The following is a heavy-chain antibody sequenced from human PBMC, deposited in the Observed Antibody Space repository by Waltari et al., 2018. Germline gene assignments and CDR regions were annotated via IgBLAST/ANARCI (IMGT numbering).Heavy chain of an antibody. CDR2: IYYSGST. J-gene: IGHJ4*02. CDR3: ARGLEGYNYPFDY. Sequence: QLQLQESGPGLVKPSETLSLTCTVSGGSISSSSYYWGWIRQPPGKGLEWVGSIYYSGSTYYSPSLKSRVPISVATTTNQFSLKLSSVTAADTAVYYCARGLEGYNYPFDYWGQGTLVTVSS. D-gene: IGHD5-12*01. V-gene: IGHV4-39*07. CDR1: GGSISSSSYY.